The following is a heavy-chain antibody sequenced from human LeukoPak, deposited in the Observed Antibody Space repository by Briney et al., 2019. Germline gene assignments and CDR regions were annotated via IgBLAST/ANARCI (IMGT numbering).Heavy chain of an antibody. Sequence: ASVKVSCKASGYTFTKYGISWLRQAPGQGLEWMGRIYTNSGDTHFAQKFKDRVTMTTDTSTTTAYMELRSLTSDDTAVYFCSRDWPLVIADSWGQGTLVTVSS. CDR1: GYTFTKYG. J-gene: IGHJ4*02. V-gene: IGHV1-18*01. D-gene: IGHD3-9*01. CDR3: SRDWPLVIADS. CDR2: IYTNSGDT.